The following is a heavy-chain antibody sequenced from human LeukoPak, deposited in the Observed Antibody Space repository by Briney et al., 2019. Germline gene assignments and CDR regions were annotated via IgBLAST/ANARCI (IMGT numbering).Heavy chain of an antibody. D-gene: IGHD6-19*01. CDR1: GFTFSSYG. CDR2: ISYDGSNK. V-gene: IGHV3-30*18. Sequence: PGGSLRLSCAASGFTFSSYGMHWVRQAPGKGLEWAAVISYDGSNKYYADSVKGRFTISRDNSKNTLYLQMNSLRAEDTAVYYCAKAEPGYSSGWYGYYGMDVWGQGTTVTVSS. CDR3: AKAEPGYSSGWYGYYGMDV. J-gene: IGHJ6*02.